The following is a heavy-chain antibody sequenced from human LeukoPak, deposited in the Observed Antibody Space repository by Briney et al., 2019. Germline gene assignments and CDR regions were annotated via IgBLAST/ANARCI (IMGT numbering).Heavy chain of an antibody. V-gene: IGHV3-23*01. CDR3: AKAKYCSAGTCYFDY. CDR1: GFTFSCYA. Sequence: GSLTLSCAASGFTFSCYAISWVRQAPGKGLEWVSTISSSGDSTYYADSVKGRFTISRDNSKNTLYLQMSSLRAEDTAVYYCAKAKYCSAGTCYFDYWGQGTLVTVSS. J-gene: IGHJ4*02. D-gene: IGHD2-15*01. CDR2: ISSSGDST.